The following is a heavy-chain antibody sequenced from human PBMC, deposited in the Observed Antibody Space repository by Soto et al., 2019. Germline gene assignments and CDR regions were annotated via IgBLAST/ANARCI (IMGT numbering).Heavy chain of an antibody. CDR1: GDSVSSNSAA. CDR3: ARITISWDYYYYGMDV. J-gene: IGHJ6*02. V-gene: IGHV6-1*01. CDR2: TYYRSKWYN. D-gene: IGHD3-9*01. Sequence: PSQTLSLTCAISGDSVSSNSAAWNWIRQSPSRGLEWLGRTYYRSKWYNDYAVSVKSRITINPDTSKNQFSLQLNSVTPEDTAVYYCARITISWDYYYYGMDVWGQGTTVTVSS.